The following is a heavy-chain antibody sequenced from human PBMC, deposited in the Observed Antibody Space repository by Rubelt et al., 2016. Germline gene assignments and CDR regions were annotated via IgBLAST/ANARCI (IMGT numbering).Heavy chain of an antibody. CDR3: AHRSDTSGEPTGI. J-gene: IGHJ3*02. V-gene: IGHV2-5*01. D-gene: IGHD3-22*01. CDR1: GFSLSTRGVG. CDR2: LYWNDDK. Sequence: QITLKESGPTLLKPTQTLTLTCTFSGFSLSTRGVGVGWIRHPPGKDLEWLAPLYWNDDKRYRPSLKSRLTTPQDTTKNPVVLTMTNMDPVDTATDYCAHRSDTSGEPTGIWGQGTMVIVSS.